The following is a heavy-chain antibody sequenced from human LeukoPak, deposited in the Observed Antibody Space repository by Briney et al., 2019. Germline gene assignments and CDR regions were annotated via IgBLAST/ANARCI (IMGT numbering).Heavy chain of an antibody. CDR2: IYYSGST. CDR3: ARGSPSDYYDSSGYYFSN. V-gene: IGHV4-30-4*08. CDR1: GGSISSGDYY. D-gene: IGHD3-22*01. Sequence: SQTLALTCTVSGGSISSGDYYWCWIRQPPGKGLEWIVYIYYSGSTYYNPSLKSRVTISVDSSKNQFSLKMSSVTAADTAVYYCARGSPSDYYDSSGYYFSNWGQGTLVTVSS. J-gene: IGHJ4*02.